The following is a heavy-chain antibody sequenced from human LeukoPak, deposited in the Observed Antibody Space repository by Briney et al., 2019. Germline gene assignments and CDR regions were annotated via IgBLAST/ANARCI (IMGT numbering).Heavy chain of an antibody. V-gene: IGHV3-21*01. D-gene: IGHD1-26*01. J-gene: IGHJ3*02. CDR3: ARDRGSYRAFEI. Sequence: GGSLRLSCAASGFTFSSYSMNWVRQAPGKGLEWVSSISSSSSYIYYADPVKGRFTISRDNANNSLYLQMNSLRAEDTAVYYCARDRGSYRAFEIWGQGTKVTVSS. CDR2: ISSSSSYI. CDR1: GFTFSSYS.